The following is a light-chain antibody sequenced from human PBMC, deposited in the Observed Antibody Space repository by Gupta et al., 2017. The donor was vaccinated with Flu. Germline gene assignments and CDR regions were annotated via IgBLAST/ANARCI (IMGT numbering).Light chain of an antibody. J-gene: IGKJ4*01. Sequence: EVVLIQSPATLSLSPGERATLSCRASQNVNNYLAWYQQKPGQAPRLLIYDASTRAAGIPARFSGSGYGTDFTLTISIPDPEDFAVYYCQQRSNGHLTFGGGTKVEIK. CDR3: QQRSNGHLT. V-gene: IGKV3-11*01. CDR1: QNVNNY. CDR2: DAS.